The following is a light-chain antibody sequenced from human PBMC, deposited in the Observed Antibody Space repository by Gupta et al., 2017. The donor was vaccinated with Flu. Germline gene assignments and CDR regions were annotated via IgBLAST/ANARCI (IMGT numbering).Light chain of an antibody. CDR2: AAS. CDR3: QQASRLPLT. V-gene: IGKV1D-12*01. CDR1: QHISSC. J-gene: IGKJ4*01. Sequence: DSVTIACRASQHISSCLAWYQPKPGKDPNLLLYAASTLVSGVPSRFSGSGFGTDFTLTISSLQPEDFAAYYCQQASRLPLTFGGGTKVVIK.